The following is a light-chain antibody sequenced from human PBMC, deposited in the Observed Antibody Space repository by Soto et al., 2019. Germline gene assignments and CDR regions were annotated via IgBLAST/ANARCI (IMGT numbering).Light chain of an antibody. Sequence: NFMLTQPHSVSESPGKTVTISYTRSSGTIASNYVQWCQQRPGSAPTTVIYENNQRPSGVPDRFSGSIDSSSNSASLTISGLRSEDEADYYCQSYDPDILIFGGGTKLTVL. CDR2: ENN. CDR1: SGTIASNY. V-gene: IGLV6-57*04. CDR3: QSYDPDILI. J-gene: IGLJ2*01.